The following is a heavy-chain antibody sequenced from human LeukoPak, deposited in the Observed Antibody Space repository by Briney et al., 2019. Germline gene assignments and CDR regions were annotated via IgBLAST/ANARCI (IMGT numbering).Heavy chain of an antibody. Sequence: SETLSPTCTVSGGSISSYYWSWIRQPPGKGLEYIGYIYYSGYTNYNPSLKSRVTISVDTSKNQFSLKLSSVTAADTAVYYCARETSQKGAHYMDVWGKGTTVTISS. D-gene: IGHD3-16*01. CDR2: IYYSGYT. J-gene: IGHJ6*03. CDR1: GGSISSYY. V-gene: IGHV4-59*01. CDR3: ARETSQKGAHYMDV.